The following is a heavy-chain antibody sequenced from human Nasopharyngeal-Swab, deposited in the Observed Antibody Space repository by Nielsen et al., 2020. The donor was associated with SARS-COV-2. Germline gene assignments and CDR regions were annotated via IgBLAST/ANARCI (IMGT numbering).Heavy chain of an antibody. CDR3: AHNSGYCSGGSCSPGWFDP. CDR1: GFSLSTSGVG. J-gene: IGHJ5*02. CDR2: IYWDDDK. V-gene: IGHV2-5*02. Sequence: SGPTLVKPTQTLTLTCTFSGFSLSTSGVGVGWIRQPPGKALEWLALIYWDDDKRYSPSLKSRLTITKDTSKNQVVLTMTNMDPVGTATYYCAHNSGYCSGGSCSPGWFDPWGQGTLVTVSS. D-gene: IGHD2-15*01.